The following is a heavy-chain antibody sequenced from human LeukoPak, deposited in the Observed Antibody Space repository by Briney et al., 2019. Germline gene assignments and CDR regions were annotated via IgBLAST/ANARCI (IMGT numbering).Heavy chain of an antibody. Sequence: GGSLRLSCAASGFTFSSYGMHWFRQAPGKGLEWVAFIRYDGSNKYYADSVKGRFTISRDNSKNTPYLQMNSLRAEDTAVYYCARGSYGLYYYYGMDVWGQGTTVTVSS. CDR3: ARGSYGLYYYYGMDV. J-gene: IGHJ6*02. V-gene: IGHV3-30*02. CDR2: IRYDGSNK. CDR1: GFTFSSYG. D-gene: IGHD5-18*01.